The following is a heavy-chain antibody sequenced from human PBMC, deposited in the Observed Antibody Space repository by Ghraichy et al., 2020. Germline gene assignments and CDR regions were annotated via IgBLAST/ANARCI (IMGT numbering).Heavy chain of an antibody. CDR3: ATGKNARAHIGPYVY. V-gene: IGHV3-48*03. J-gene: IGHJ4*02. D-gene: IGHD1-14*01. CDR1: GFIFSSYE. CDR2: VGPGGATT. Sequence: GGSLRLSCVASGFIFSSYETNWVRQAPGKGLEWVSSVGPGGATTYYADSVKGRFTISRDNAKNSLYLQMNSLRAEDTAVYYCATGKNARAHIGPYVYWGQGTLVTVSS.